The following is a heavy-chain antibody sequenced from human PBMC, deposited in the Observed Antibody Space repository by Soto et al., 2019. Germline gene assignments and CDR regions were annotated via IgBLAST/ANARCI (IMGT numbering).Heavy chain of an antibody. Sequence: SETLSLTCTVSGGSISSNYWTWIRQPPGKGLEWIGYVYNSGSTNYNPSLRSRVTISVDTSKNQFSLKLSSVTAADTAVFYCARHYSSGSRNWFDPWGQGTLVTVSS. CDR1: GGSISSNY. D-gene: IGHD6-19*01. CDR3: ARHYSSGSRNWFDP. J-gene: IGHJ5*02. CDR2: VYNSGST. V-gene: IGHV4-59*08.